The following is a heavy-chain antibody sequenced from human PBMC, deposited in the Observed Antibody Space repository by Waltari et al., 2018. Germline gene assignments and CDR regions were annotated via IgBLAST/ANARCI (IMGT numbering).Heavy chain of an antibody. V-gene: IGHV6-1*01. J-gene: IGHJ4*02. Sequence: QLLLSQSGPGLVKPSQTLSLPCTISGYSAPSNSAARNWNTKSPSRGLEWLGRTYYRSKWYNDYAVSVKSRITINPDTSKNQFSLQLNSVTPEDTAVYYCARVGGYGDYLDYFDYWGQGTLVTVSS. CDR3: ARVGGYGDYLDYFDY. CDR2: TYYRSKWYN. D-gene: IGHD4-17*01. CDR1: GYSAPSNSAA.